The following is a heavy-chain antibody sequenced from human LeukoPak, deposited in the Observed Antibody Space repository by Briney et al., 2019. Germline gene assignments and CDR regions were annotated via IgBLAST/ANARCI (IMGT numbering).Heavy chain of an antibody. Sequence: SETLSLTCTVSGGPIRSNNYYWSWIRQHPGKGLEWIGYIYYSGSTYYNPSLKSRVTISVDTSKNQFSLKLSSVTAADTAVYYCARVGRLGIAAAGRIAFDIWGQGTMVTVSS. CDR1: GGPIRSNNYY. J-gene: IGHJ3*02. D-gene: IGHD6-13*01. CDR3: ARVGRLGIAAAGRIAFDI. V-gene: IGHV4-31*03. CDR2: IYYSGST.